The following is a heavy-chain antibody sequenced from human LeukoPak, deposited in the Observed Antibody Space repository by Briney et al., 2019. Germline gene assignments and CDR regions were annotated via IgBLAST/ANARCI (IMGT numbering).Heavy chain of an antibody. CDR1: GFTFSSYN. J-gene: IGHJ3*02. CDR2: ISGSGGST. Sequence: PGGSLRLSCAASGFTFSSYNINWVRQAPGKGLEWVSAISGSGGSTYYADSVKGRFTISRDNSKNTLYLQMNSLRAEDTAVYYCAKDFYGSGSYYLSAFDIWGQGTMVTVSS. D-gene: IGHD3-10*01. CDR3: AKDFYGSGSYYLSAFDI. V-gene: IGHV3-23*01.